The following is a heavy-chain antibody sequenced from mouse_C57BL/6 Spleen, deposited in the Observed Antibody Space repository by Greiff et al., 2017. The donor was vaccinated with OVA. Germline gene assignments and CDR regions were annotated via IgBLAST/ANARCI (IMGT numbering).Heavy chain of an antibody. D-gene: IGHD2-4*01. CDR3: ARERSTMITGLFAY. CDR1: GFTFSSYA. V-gene: IGHV5-4*01. J-gene: IGHJ3*01. CDR2: ISDGGSYT. Sequence: EVNVVESGGGLVKPGGSLKLSCAASGFTFSSYAMSWVRQTPEKRLEWVATISDGGSYTYYPDNVKGRFTLSRDNAKNNLYLQMSHLKAEDTAMYYCARERSTMITGLFAYWGQGTLVTVSA.